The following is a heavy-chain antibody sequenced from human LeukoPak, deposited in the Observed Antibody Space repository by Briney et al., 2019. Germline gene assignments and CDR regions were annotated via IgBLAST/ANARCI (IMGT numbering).Heavy chain of an antibody. Sequence: SETLSLTCTVSGGSISSYYWSWIRQPPGKGLEWIGYIYYSGSTNYNPSLKSRVTISVDTSKNQFSLKLSSVTAADTAVYYCARVPANNTYYYYYMDVWGKGTTVTVSS. V-gene: IGHV4-59*01. CDR3: ARVPANNTYYYYYMDV. CDR1: GGSISSYY. D-gene: IGHD1/OR15-1a*01. CDR2: IYYSGST. J-gene: IGHJ6*03.